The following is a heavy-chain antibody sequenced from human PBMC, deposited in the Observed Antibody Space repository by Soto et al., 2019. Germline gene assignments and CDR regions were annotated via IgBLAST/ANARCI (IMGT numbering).Heavy chain of an antibody. Sequence: QITLKESGPTLVKPTQTLTLTCTFSGFSLSTTEEGVGWIRQPPGKAPEWLALIYWDDDKRYSPSLKTRLTITKDTSKNQVVLTVTNVDPVDTATYHCAHGSCFGADCYPNPYFDFWGQGILVTVSS. J-gene: IGHJ4*02. CDR1: GFSLSTTEEG. CDR3: AHGSCFGADCYPNPYFDF. CDR2: IYWDDDK. V-gene: IGHV2-5*02. D-gene: IGHD2-21*02.